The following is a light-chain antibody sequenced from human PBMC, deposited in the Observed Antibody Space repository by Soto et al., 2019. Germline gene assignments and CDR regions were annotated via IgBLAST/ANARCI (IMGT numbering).Light chain of an antibody. CDR1: QSVTSTY. CDR3: HQYGTT. Sequence: EIVLTQSPGTLSLSPGERASLSCRASQSVTSTYLAWYQQKPDQAPRLLIFGAYNRAAGIPDRFSGSGSGTDFTLTISRLETEDFAVYYCHQYGTTFGQGTKVEIK. V-gene: IGKV3-20*01. CDR2: GAY. J-gene: IGKJ1*01.